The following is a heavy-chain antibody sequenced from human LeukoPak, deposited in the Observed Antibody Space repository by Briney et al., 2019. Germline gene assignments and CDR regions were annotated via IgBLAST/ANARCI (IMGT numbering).Heavy chain of an antibody. CDR2: ISWNSGSI. Sequence: GGSLRLSCAASGFTFDDYAMHWVRQAPGEGLEWVLGISWNSGSIGYADSVKGRFTISRDNAKNSLYLQMNSLRAEDTALYYCAKDPTADDIGYFDYWGQGTLVTVSS. V-gene: IGHV3-9*01. J-gene: IGHJ4*02. CDR1: GFTFDDYA. D-gene: IGHD1-1*01. CDR3: AKDPTADDIGYFDY.